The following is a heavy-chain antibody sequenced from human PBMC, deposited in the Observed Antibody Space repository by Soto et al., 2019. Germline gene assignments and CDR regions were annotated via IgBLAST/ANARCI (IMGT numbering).Heavy chain of an antibody. J-gene: IGHJ5*02. V-gene: IGHV3-15*01. CDR3: STDLWRSGGVFCSTEDFNP. CDR2: IKSKSGGGTT. D-gene: IGHD6-25*01. Sequence: GGSLRLTCAASGCTFSGAWLSWVRSRPRKGVDWDGRIKSKSGGGTTEDAAPVRGRITDSRDDTKNTLHLQMNGLEAEDTAVYYCSTDLWRSGGVFCSTEDFNPWGQGTTVTVSS. CDR1: GCTFSGAW.